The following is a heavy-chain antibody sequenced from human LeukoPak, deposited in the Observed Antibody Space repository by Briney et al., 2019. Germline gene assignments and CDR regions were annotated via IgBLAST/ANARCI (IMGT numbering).Heavy chain of an antibody. J-gene: IGHJ4*02. CDR2: INPNSGGT. Sequence: ASVKVSCKASGYTFTGYYMHWVRQAPGQGLEWMGWINPNSGGTNYAQKFQGRVTMTRDTSISTAYMELSRLRSDDTAVYYCARGLRGKAYSSSSGYWGQGTLVTVSS. CDR1: GYTFTGYY. CDR3: ARGLRGKAYSSSSGY. V-gene: IGHV1-2*02. D-gene: IGHD6-6*01.